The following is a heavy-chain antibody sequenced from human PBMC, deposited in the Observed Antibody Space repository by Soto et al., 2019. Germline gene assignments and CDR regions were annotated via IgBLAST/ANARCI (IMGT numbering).Heavy chain of an antibody. CDR3: ARVKPHKADAFDI. V-gene: IGHV1-8*01. CDR2: MNPNSGNT. Sequence: ASVKVSCKASGYTFTSYDINWVRQATGQGLEWMGWMNPNSGNTGYAQKFQGRVTMTRNTSISTAYMELSSLRSEDTAVYYCARVKPHKADAFDIWGQGTMVTVSS. CDR1: GYTFTSYD. J-gene: IGHJ3*02.